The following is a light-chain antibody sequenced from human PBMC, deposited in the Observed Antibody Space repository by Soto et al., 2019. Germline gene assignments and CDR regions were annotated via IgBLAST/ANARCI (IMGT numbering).Light chain of an antibody. CDR3: QLFNSKPLT. Sequence: DIQMTQSPSTLSASVGDRVIITCRASQSISAWLAWYQQKPGKALKLLIYKASSFESGVPPRFTCSGSGTELNLSIRGLQPGEFPTYYSQLFNSKPLTFGGGTGVQI. CDR2: KAS. J-gene: IGKJ4*01. V-gene: IGKV1-5*03. CDR1: QSISAW.